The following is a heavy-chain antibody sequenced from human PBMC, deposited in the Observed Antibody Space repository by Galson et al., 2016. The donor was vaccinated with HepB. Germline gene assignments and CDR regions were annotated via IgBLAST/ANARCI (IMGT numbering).Heavy chain of an antibody. D-gene: IGHD4-11*01. Sequence: SETLSLTCAVSGASISSMNWWSWVRQPPGKGLEWIGEIYHSGNTYYNPSLKSRVTTSVDTSKNQFSLKLRSVTAADTAVYYCARIVPYTNYVGSFDYWGQGALVAVS. CDR2: IYHSGNT. CDR1: GASISSMNW. V-gene: IGHV4-4*02. J-gene: IGHJ4*02. CDR3: ARIVPYTNYVGSFDY.